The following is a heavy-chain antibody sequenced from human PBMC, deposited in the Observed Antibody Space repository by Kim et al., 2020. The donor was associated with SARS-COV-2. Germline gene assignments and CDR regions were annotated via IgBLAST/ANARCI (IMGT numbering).Heavy chain of an antibody. CDR3: AKRTDFWTGYFVH. CDR1: GFSFSSYA. J-gene: IGHJ4*02. V-gene: IGHV3-23*01. Sequence: GGSLRLSCAASGFSFSSYAMSWVRQAPGKGLEWVSGISGNGGSTYYGDSEKGRFIISRDNSKTTLYLQMNGLRVEDTALYYCAKRTDFWTGYFVHWGQG. D-gene: IGHD3-3*01. CDR2: ISGNGGST.